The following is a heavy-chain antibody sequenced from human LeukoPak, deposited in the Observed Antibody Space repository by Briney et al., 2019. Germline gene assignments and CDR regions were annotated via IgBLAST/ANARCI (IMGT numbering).Heavy chain of an antibody. J-gene: IGHJ5*02. CDR2: INPNSGGT. Sequence: ASVKVSCKASGYTFTGYYMHWVRQAPGQGLEWMGWINPNSGGTNYAQKFQGWVTMTRDTSISTAYMELSSLRSEDTAVYYCATVGYSGYVDPWGQGTLVTVSS. CDR1: GYTFTGYY. CDR3: ATVGYSGYVDP. V-gene: IGHV1-2*04. D-gene: IGHD5-12*01.